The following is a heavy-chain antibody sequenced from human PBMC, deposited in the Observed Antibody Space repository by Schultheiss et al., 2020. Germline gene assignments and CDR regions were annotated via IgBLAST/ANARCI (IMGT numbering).Heavy chain of an antibody. Sequence: SQTLSLTCTVSGGSINPYYWNWIRQPPGKGLEWIGSIYYSGSTYYNPSLKSRVTISVDTSKNQFSLKLSSVTAADTAVYYCARSRGQLVPLRYFDYWGQGTLVTVSS. CDR2: IYYSGST. CDR1: GGSINPYY. J-gene: IGHJ4*02. CDR3: ARSRGQLVPLRYFDY. V-gene: IGHV4-59*05. D-gene: IGHD6-6*01.